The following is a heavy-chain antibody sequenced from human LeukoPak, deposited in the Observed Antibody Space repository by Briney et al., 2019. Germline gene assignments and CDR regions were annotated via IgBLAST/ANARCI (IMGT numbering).Heavy chain of an antibody. CDR2: IYYSGST. Sequence: PSETLSLTCTVSGGSISSYYWSWIRQPPGKGLEWIGYIYYSGSTNYNPSLKSRVTISVDTPKNQFSLKLSSVTAADTAVYYCARDRIAAQYYYYGMDVWGQGTTVTVSS. CDR3: ARDRIAAQYYYYGMDV. CDR1: GGSISSYY. J-gene: IGHJ6*02. D-gene: IGHD6-6*01. V-gene: IGHV4-59*01.